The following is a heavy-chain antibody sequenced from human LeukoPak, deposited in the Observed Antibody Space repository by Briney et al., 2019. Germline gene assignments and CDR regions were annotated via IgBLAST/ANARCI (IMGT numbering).Heavy chain of an antibody. Sequence: GASVKVSCKASGYTFTGYYMHWVRQAPGQGLEWMGWINPNSGGTNYAQKFQGRVTMTRDTSISTAYMELSRLRSDDTAVYYCASGPGYSSSWYYFDYWGQGTLVTVSS. J-gene: IGHJ4*02. CDR2: INPNSGGT. CDR3: ASGPGYSSSWYYFDY. D-gene: IGHD6-13*01. V-gene: IGHV1-2*02. CDR1: GYTFTGYY.